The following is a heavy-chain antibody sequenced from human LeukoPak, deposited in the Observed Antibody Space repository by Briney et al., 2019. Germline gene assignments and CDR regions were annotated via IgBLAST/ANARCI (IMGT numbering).Heavy chain of an antibody. CDR3: ARARGYCSGGGCYPYYYYYMDV. V-gene: IGHV4-4*07. D-gene: IGHD2-15*01. Sequence: KPSETLSLTCTVSGGSISSYYWSWIRQPAGKGLEWIGRIYTSGSTNYNPSLKSRVTMSVDTSKNQFSLKLSSVTAADTAVYYCARARGYCSGGGCYPYYYYYMDVWGKGTTVTVSS. CDR1: GGSISSYY. J-gene: IGHJ6*03. CDR2: IYTSGST.